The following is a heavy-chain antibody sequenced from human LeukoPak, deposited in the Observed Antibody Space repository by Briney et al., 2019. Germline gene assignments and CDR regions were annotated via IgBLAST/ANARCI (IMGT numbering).Heavy chain of an antibody. CDR2: IFASGKT. J-gene: IGHJ4*02. D-gene: IGHD3-22*01. CDR1: VGSINSGRYY. Sequence: PSETLSLTCTVSVGSINSGRYYWSWIRQPAGKGLEWIGRIFASGKTNYNPSLKSRVSISIDTSRNQFSLNLASVTGTDTAVYYCARAFDTNGYMSLGFDYWGQGTLATVSS. V-gene: IGHV4-61*02. CDR3: ARAFDTNGYMSLGFDY.